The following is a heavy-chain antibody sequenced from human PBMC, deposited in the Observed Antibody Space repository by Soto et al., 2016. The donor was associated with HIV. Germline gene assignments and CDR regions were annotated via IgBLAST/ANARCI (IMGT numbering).Heavy chain of an antibody. J-gene: IGHJ5*01. D-gene: IGHD3-10*01. Sequence: VQLVESGGGVVQPGRSLRLSCEGSGFTLKNYGMHWVRQAPGKGLEWVAVMWADGINKKYAASVKGRFTISRDNSKNTLHLQMSSLRIEDTAKYYCVKGVASPDGGDWFESWGHGTLVTGLL. CDR3: VKGVASPDGGDWFES. CDR2: MWADGINK. CDR1: GFTLKNYG. V-gene: IGHV3-33*06.